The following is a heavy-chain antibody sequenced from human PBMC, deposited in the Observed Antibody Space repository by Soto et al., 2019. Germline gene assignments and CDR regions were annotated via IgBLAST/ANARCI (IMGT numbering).Heavy chain of an antibody. D-gene: IGHD1-1*01. CDR2: ISYDGSNK. V-gene: IGHV3-30*18. J-gene: IGHJ6*02. CDR1: GFTFSSYG. CDR3: AKDLKRYNWNDGYYYGMDV. Sequence: QVQLVESGGGVVQPGRSLRLSCAASGFTFSSYGMHWVRQAPGKGLEWVAVISYDGSNKYYADSVKGRFTISRDNSKTTLYLQMNSLRAEDTAVYYCAKDLKRYNWNDGYYYGMDVWGQGTTVTVSS.